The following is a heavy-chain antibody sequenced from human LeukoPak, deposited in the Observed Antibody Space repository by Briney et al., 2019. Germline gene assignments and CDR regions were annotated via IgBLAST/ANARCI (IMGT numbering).Heavy chain of an antibody. CDR3: ARDPVVGYYYYMDV. J-gene: IGHJ6*03. V-gene: IGHV4-59*12. CDR2: IYYSGST. D-gene: IGHD2-15*01. Sequence: SETLSLTCTVSGGSISSYYWSWIRQPPGKGLEWIGYIYYSGSTNYNPSLKSRVTMSVDTSKNQFSLKLSSVTAADTAVYYCARDPVVGYYYYMDVWGKGTTVTISS. CDR1: GGSISSYY.